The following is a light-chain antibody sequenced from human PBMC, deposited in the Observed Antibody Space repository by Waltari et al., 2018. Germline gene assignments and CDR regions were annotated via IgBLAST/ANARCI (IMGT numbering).Light chain of an antibody. CDR2: DAS. V-gene: IGKV1-33*01. Sequence: DIQMTQSPSSLSASVGDRVTITCQASQDISNYLNWYQQKPGKAPKLLIYDASNLETGVPSRFSGSGSGTDFTFTISSLQPEDIATYYCQQYDNLPGGDFGPGTKVDIK. J-gene: IGKJ3*01. CDR1: QDISNY. CDR3: QQYDNLPGGD.